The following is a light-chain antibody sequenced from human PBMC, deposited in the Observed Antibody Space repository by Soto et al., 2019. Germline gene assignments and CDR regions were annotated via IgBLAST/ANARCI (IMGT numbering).Light chain of an antibody. CDR2: GNS. CDR1: SSNIGAGYD. Sequence: QAVVTQPPSVSGAPGQRVTISCTGSSSNIGAGYDVHWYQQLPGTAPKLLIYGNSNRPSGVPDRFSGSKSGTSASLAITGLPAEDQADYYCQSSDSSLSGFYVFGTGTKLTVL. J-gene: IGLJ1*01. V-gene: IGLV1-40*01. CDR3: QSSDSSLSGFYV.